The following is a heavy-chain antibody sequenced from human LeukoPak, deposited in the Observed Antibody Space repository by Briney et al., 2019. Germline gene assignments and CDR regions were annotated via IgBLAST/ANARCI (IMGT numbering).Heavy chain of an antibody. CDR1: GFTFSSYS. J-gene: IGHJ4*02. CDR3: ARDKGGSGWYFDY. D-gene: IGHD6-19*01. V-gene: IGHV3-21*01. Sequence: PGGSLRLSCAASGFTFSSYSMNWVRQAPGKGLEWVSSISSSSSYIYYADSVKGRFTISRDNAKNSPYLQMNSLRAEDTAVYYCARDKGGSGWYFDYWGQGTLVTVSS. CDR2: ISSSSSYI.